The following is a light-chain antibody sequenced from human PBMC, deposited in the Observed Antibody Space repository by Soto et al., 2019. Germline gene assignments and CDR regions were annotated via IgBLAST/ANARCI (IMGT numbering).Light chain of an antibody. J-gene: IGKJ4*01. V-gene: IGKV2-28*01. CDR3: AQGLATPFT. CDR1: RNLLHSNGYYY. Sequence: EIVLTQSPLSLPVTPGEPASISCRSSRNLLHSNGYYYLDWYLQKPGQSPQLLIYLGSNRASGVPDRFSGSGSGTDCTLTISGVEAEDVGVYFCAQGLATPFTFGGGTKVEIK. CDR2: LGS.